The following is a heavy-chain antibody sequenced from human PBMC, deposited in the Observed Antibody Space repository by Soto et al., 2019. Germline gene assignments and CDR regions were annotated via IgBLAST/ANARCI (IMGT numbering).Heavy chain of an antibody. Sequence: EVQLVESGGGLVKPGGSLRLSCAASGFTFSSYSMNWVRQAPGKGLEWVSSISSSSSYIYYADSVKGRFTISRDNAKNSLYRQMNSLRAEDTAVYYCAREFLQYYYDSSGYYHDYFDYWGQGTLVTVSS. CDR3: AREFLQYYYDSSGYYHDYFDY. D-gene: IGHD3-22*01. CDR2: ISSSSSYI. CDR1: GFTFSSYS. J-gene: IGHJ4*02. V-gene: IGHV3-21*01.